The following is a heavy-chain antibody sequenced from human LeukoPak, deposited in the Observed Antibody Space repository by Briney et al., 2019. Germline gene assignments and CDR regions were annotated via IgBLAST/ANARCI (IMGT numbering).Heavy chain of an antibody. V-gene: IGHV3-9*01. CDR3: AKSSGGARDAFDI. J-gene: IGHJ3*02. CDR2: ISWNSGSI. D-gene: IGHD1-26*01. CDR1: GFTFDDYA. Sequence: PGRSLRLSCAASGFTFDDYAMHWVRQAPGKGLEWVSGISWNSGSIGYADSVKGRFTISRDNAKNSLYLQMNSLRAEDTALYYCAKSSGGARDAFDIWGQGTMVTVSS.